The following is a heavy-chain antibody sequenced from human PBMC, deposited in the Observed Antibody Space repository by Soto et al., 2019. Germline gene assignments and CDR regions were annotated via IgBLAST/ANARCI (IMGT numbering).Heavy chain of an antibody. D-gene: IGHD3-16*01. J-gene: IGHJ4*02. CDR2: ISYDGSNK. V-gene: IGHV3-30-3*01. CDR3: ARTFYTSYYFDY. Sequence: GGSLRLSCAASGFTFSSYAMHWVRQAPGKGLEWVSVISYDGSNKYYADSVKGRFTTSRENSKNTLYLPMNGLRGEGTAVYYCARTFYTSYYFDYWGQGTLVTVSS. CDR1: GFTFSSYA.